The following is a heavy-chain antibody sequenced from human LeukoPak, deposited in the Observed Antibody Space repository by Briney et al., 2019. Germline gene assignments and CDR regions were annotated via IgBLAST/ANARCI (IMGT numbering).Heavy chain of an antibody. CDR2: IGGSGGST. V-gene: IGHV3-23*01. D-gene: IGHD3-16*02. CDR1: GFTFSSYA. Sequence: GGSLRLSCAASGFTFSSYAMSWVRQAPGKGLEWVSAIGGSGGSTYYADSVKGRFPISRDNSKNTLYLQMNSLRAEDTAVYYCAKDRSGPTIDYWGQGTLVTVSS. J-gene: IGHJ4*02. CDR3: AKDRSGPTIDY.